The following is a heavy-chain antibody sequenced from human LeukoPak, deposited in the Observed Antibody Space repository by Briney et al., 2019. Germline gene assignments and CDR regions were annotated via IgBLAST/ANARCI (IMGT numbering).Heavy chain of an antibody. V-gene: IGHV4-34*01. J-gene: IGHJ4*02. D-gene: IGHD6-19*01. CDR1: GGSFSGYY. CDR2: INHSGST. CDR3: ARGAGQRQWLDGSDY. Sequence: SETLSLTCAVYGGSFSGYYWSWLRQPPGKGLEWIGEINHSGSTNYNPSLKSRVTISVDTSKNQFSLKLSSVTAADTAVYYCARGAGQRQWLDGSDYWGQGTLVTVSS.